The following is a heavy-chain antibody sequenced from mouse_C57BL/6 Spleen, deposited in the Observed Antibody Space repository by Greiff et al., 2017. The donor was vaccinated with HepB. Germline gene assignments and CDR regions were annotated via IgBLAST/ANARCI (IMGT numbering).Heavy chain of an antibody. CDR1: GFSLTSYA. Sequence: QVQLQQSGPGLVAPSQSLSITCTVSGFSLTSYAISWVRQPPGKGLEWLGVIWTGGGTNYNSALKSRLSISKDNSKSQVFLKMNSLQTDDTARYYCARTTTVVAKWYFDVWGTGTTVTVSS. V-gene: IGHV2-9-1*01. D-gene: IGHD1-1*01. J-gene: IGHJ1*03. CDR2: IWTGGGT. CDR3: ARTTTVVAKWYFDV.